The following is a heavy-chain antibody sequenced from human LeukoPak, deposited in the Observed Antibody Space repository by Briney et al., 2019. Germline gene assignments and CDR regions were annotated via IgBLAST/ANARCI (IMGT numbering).Heavy chain of an antibody. Sequence: SETLXXTCAVYGGSFSGYYWSWIRQPPGKGLEWIGEINHSGSTNYNPSLKSRVTISVDTSKNQFSLKLSSVTAADTAVYYCAREXRYYYGSGSSRFYYMDVWGKGTTVTVSS. J-gene: IGHJ6*03. CDR3: AREXRYYYGSGSSRFYYMDV. V-gene: IGHV4-34*01. CDR1: GGSFSGYY. D-gene: IGHD3-10*01. CDR2: INHSGST.